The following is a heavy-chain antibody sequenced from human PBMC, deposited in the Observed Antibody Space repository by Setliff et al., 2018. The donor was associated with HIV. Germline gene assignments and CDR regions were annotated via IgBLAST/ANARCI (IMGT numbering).Heavy chain of an antibody. J-gene: IGHJ6*02. CDR1: GGSISSYY. CDR3: ARDKRASFDGLDV. V-gene: IGHV4-59*01. CDR2: IYSNGGT. Sequence: SETLSLTCNVSGGSISSYYWSWIRQPPGKGLEYIGSIYSNGGTNYNPSLKSRVTISIDTSKNQFSLRLSSVTAADTAVYYCARDKRASFDGLDVWGQGTTVTVSS. D-gene: IGHD6-25*01.